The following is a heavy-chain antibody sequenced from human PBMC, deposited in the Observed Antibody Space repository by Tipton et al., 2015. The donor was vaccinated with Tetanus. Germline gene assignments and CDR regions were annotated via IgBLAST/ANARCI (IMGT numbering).Heavy chain of an antibody. Sequence: LRLSCTVSGASINAGGYLWTWVRQHPGKGLEWIGNIYYTAHNSYNPSLDSRVSISVDTSKNQCSLRLTSVTAADTAAYFCARDQGGGRVVRLNWFDPWGQGTLVTVSS. J-gene: IGHJ5*02. CDR3: ARDQGGGRVVRLNWFDP. D-gene: IGHD6-6*01. V-gene: IGHV4-31*03. CDR2: IYYTAHN. CDR1: GASINAGGYL.